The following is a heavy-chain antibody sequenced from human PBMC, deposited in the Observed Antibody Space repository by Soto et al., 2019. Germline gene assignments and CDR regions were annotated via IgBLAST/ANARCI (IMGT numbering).Heavy chain of an antibody. J-gene: IGHJ4*02. Sequence: QVQLVQSGAEVKKPGASVKVSCKASGYTFTSYGITWVRQAPGQGLEWMGWINAYNGKTQYAQKLQGRVTMTTDTSKSTANMELRSLRPNDTAMYYCARVKSVAGGKYYCEYWGQGTLVTVSS. D-gene: IGHD6-13*01. CDR3: ARVKSVAGGKYYCEY. CDR1: GYTFTSYG. V-gene: IGHV1-18*01. CDR2: INAYNGKT.